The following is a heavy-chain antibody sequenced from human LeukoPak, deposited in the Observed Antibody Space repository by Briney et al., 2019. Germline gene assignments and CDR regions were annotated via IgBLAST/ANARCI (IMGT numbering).Heavy chain of an antibody. CDR3: ARGLTDYYYGSGSYYYFDY. J-gene: IGHJ4*02. Sequence: GGSLRLSCAASGFTFSNAWMSWVRQAPGKGLEWVANIKQDGSEKYYVDSVKGRFTISRDNAKNSLYLQMNSLRAEDTAVYYCARGLTDYYYGSGSYYYFDYWGQGTLVTVSS. CDR1: GFTFSNAW. CDR2: IKQDGSEK. V-gene: IGHV3-7*01. D-gene: IGHD3-10*01.